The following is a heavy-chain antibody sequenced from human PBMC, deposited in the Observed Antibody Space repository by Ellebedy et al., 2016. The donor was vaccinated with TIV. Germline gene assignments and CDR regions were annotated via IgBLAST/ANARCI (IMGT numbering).Heavy chain of an antibody. J-gene: IGHJ4*02. CDR3: ARLRPVAGTGGY. Sequence: AASVKVSCKASGDTFTGPYVHWVRQAPGQGLEWMGVIHPAGVSTDYAQRLRGRLTLTRDTSTSTVYMEMSSLKSDDTAVYYCARLRPVAGTGGYWGQGTPVTVSS. CDR2: IHPAGVST. CDR1: GDTFTGPY. V-gene: IGHV1-46*04. D-gene: IGHD6-19*01.